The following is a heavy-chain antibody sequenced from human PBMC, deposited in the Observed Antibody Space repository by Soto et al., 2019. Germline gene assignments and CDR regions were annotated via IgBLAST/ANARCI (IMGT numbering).Heavy chain of an antibody. V-gene: IGHV3-30-3*01. CDR3: ARVEYYDSSGSPFDY. Sequence: GGSLRLSCAASGFTFSSYAMHWVRQAPGKGLEWVAVISYDGSNKYYADSVKGRFTISRDNSKNTLYLQINSLRAEDTAVYYCARVEYYDSSGSPFDYWGQGTLVTVS. D-gene: IGHD3-22*01. CDR1: GFTFSSYA. CDR2: ISYDGSNK. J-gene: IGHJ4*02.